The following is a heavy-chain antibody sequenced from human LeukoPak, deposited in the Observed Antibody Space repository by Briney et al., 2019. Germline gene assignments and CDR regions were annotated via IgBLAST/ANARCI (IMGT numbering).Heavy chain of an antibody. CDR1: GFTFSSYW. D-gene: IGHD4-17*01. J-gene: IGHJ6*03. CDR3: ARYGDPNYYYYYMDV. Sequence: GGSLRLSCAASGFTFSSYWMSWVRQAPGKGLEWVANIKQDGSEKYYVDSVKGRFTISRDNAKNSLYLQMNSLRAEDTALYYCARYGDPNYYYYYMDVWGRGTTVTVSS. CDR2: IKQDGSEK. V-gene: IGHV3-7*03.